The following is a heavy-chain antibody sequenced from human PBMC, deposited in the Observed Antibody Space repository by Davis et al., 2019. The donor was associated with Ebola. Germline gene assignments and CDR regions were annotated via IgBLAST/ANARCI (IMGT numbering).Heavy chain of an antibody. V-gene: IGHV1-8*01. Sequence: ASVKVSCKASGYIFSNYDINWVRQARGQGLEWMGWMNPYSGNTGYVEKFKGRVTMTGNPSINTAYMDLSSLTTDDTAVYYCTREYSPKCRTGDCVNDFWGQGTLVTVSS. CDR1: GYIFSNYD. D-gene: IGHD2-21*02. CDR2: MNPYSGNT. CDR3: TREYSPKCRTGDCVNDF. J-gene: IGHJ4*02.